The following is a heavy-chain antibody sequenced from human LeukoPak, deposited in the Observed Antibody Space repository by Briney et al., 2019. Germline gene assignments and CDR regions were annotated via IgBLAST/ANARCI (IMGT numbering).Heavy chain of an antibody. Sequence: SETLSLTCTVSGGSISSSSYYWGWIRQPPGKGLEWIGSIYYSGSTYYNPSLKSRVTISVDTSKNQFSLKLSSVTAADTAVYYCARDAMIVVDYFDYWGQGALVTVSS. CDR3: ARDAMIVVDYFDY. V-gene: IGHV4-39*02. J-gene: IGHJ4*02. CDR1: GGSISSSSYY. D-gene: IGHD3-22*01. CDR2: IYYSGST.